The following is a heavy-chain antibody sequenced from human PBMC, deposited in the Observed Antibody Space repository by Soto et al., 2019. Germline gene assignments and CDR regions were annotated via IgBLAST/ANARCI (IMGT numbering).Heavy chain of an antibody. CDR1: GGTFSSYR. J-gene: IGHJ4*02. V-gene: IGHV1-69*05. CDR2: IVPIYRTA. Sequence: SVKVSCKASGGTFSSYRINWVRQAPGQGLEWVGGIVPIYRTADYAQKFQGRVTITRDTSASTAYMELSSLRSEDTAVYYCARDRGDSYGSFDYWGQGTLVTVSS. CDR3: ARDRGDSYGSFDY. D-gene: IGHD5-18*01.